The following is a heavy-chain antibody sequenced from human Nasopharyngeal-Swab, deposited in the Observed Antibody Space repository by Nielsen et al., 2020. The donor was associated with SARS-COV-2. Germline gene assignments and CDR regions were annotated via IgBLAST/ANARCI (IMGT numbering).Heavy chain of an antibody. CDR2: IIPTFGTA. J-gene: IGHJ3*02. D-gene: IGHD1-1*01. V-gene: IGHV1-69*01. CDR3: ARGFWGRTTGTTRYDAFDI. Sequence: WVRQAPGQGLEWMGGIIPTFGTANYAQKFQGRVTITADESTSTAYMELSSLRSEDTAVYYCARGFWGRTTGTTRYDAFDIWGQGTMVTVSS.